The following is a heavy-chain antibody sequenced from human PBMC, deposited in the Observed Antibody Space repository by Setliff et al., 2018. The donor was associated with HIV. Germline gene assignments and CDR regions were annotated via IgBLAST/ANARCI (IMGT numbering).Heavy chain of an antibody. CDR1: GGTFSSYS. D-gene: IGHD2-15*01. Sequence: SVKVSCKASGGTFSSYSITWVRQAPGQGLEWVGGIIPMFNTANYAQKFQGRVTITADESTSTAYMELTSLGSEDTAVYYCARGSGGYCSGGSCYFGFGLALWGQGTTVTVSS. V-gene: IGHV1-69*13. CDR2: IIPMFNTA. J-gene: IGHJ6*02. CDR3: ARGSGGYCSGGSCYFGFGLAL.